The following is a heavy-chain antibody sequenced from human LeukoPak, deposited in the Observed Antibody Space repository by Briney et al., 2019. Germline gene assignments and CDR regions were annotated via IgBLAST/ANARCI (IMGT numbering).Heavy chain of an antibody. D-gene: IGHD2/OR15-2a*01. CDR1: GFTFSSYW. Sequence: PGGSLRLSCAASGFTFSSYWMSWVRQAPGKGLEWVANIKQDGSEKYYVDSVKGRFTIPRDNAKNSLYLQMNSLRAEDTAVYYCAGNTLTSHDAFDIWGQGTMVTVSS. CDR2: IKQDGSEK. J-gene: IGHJ3*02. CDR3: AGNTLTSHDAFDI. V-gene: IGHV3-7*01.